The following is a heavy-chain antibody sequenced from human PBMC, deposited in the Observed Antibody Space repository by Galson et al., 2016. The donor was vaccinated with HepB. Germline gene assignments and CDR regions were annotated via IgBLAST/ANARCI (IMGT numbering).Heavy chain of an antibody. CDR3: AREAHAGNHFDY. V-gene: IGHV3-9*01. CDR2: ISWNSGVI. Sequence: SLRLSCAASGFTFDDHAMHWVRQVPGKGLEWVSGISWNSGVIDYADSVKGRFTISRDNAKNTLYLHMNNLRAEDTAVYYCAREAHAGNHFDYWGQGTLGTVSS. J-gene: IGHJ4*02. CDR1: GFTFDDHA.